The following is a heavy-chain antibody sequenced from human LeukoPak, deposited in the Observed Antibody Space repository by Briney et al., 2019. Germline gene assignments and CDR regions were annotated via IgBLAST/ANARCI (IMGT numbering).Heavy chain of an antibody. J-gene: IGHJ4*02. CDR1: GGSISSSNW. Sequence: PSGTLSLTCAVSGGSISSSNWWIWVRQPPGKGLEWIGEIYHSGSTNYNPSLKSRVTISVDTSKNQFSLKLSSVTAADTAVYYCARRSHRLDWLLWKPWGQGTLVTVSS. CDR3: ARRSHRLDWLLWKP. D-gene: IGHD3-9*01. V-gene: IGHV4-4*02. CDR2: IYHSGST.